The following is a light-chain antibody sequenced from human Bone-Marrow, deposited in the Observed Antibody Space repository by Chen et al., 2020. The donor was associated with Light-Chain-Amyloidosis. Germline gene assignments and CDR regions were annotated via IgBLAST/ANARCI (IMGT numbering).Light chain of an antibody. CDR2: YDT. V-gene: IGLV3-21*04. J-gene: IGLJ2*01. Sequence: SFVLTQSPSVSMAPGQTASITCGGNDIGSKSVHWYQQRPGQAPVLVIYYDTDRPSGIPERFSGSKAGNTATLNISRVEAGDEADYYCQVWDATTLHVVFGGGTKLTVL. CDR1: DIGSKS. CDR3: QVWDATTLHVV.